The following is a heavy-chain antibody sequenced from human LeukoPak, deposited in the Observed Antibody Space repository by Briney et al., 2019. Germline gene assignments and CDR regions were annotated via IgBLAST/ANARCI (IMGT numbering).Heavy chain of an antibody. Sequence: ASVKVSCKASGYTFTGQFIHWLRQAPGQGLEWMGWIDPPSGVPHFAQKFQDTVTMTRDTSIATAYLEVHRLKPDDTPVYYCARSGFSTGFYLDFWGQGTLISVSS. CDR2: IDPPSGVP. CDR3: ARSGFSTGFYLDF. D-gene: IGHD2-8*02. J-gene: IGHJ4*02. CDR1: GYTFTGQF. V-gene: IGHV1-2*02.